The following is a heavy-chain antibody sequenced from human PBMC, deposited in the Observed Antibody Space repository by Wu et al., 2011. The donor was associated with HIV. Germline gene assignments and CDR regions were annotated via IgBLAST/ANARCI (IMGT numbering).Heavy chain of an antibody. CDR1: GYTFTGYY. Sequence: QVQLVQSGAEVKKPGASVKVSCKASGYTFTGYYMLWVRQAPGQGLEWMGWINPNSDGTNYAQKFQGRVTMTRDTSISTAYMELSRLRSDDTAVYYCARDFGGDGDSWGQGTLVTVSS. D-gene: IGHD2-21*01. CDR3: ARDFGGDGDS. J-gene: IGHJ4*02. V-gene: IGHV1-2*02. CDR2: INPNSDGT.